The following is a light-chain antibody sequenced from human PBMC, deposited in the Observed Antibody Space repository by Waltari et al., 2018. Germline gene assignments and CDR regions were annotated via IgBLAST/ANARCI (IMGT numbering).Light chain of an antibody. V-gene: IGLV2-8*01. CDR2: EVN. CDR3: SSYAGSNNYV. CDR1: CSDVGGTNY. Sequence: QSALTPRPPAYGSSGQTFPISCTRTCSDVGGTNYVSWYQQQPGKAPKLMFYEVNKRPSGVPDRCSGSKSGNTASLTVSGLQTEDESDYYCSSYAGSNNYVFGTGTKVTVL. J-gene: IGLJ1*01.